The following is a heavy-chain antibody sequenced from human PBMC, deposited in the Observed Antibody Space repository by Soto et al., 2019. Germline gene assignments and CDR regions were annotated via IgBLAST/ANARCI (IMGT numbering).Heavy chain of an antibody. CDR2: INAGNGNT. V-gene: IGHV1-3*01. Sequence: QVQLVQSGAEVKKPGASVKVSCKASGYTFTSYAMHWVRQAPGQRLEWMGWINAGNGNTKYSQKFQGRVTITRDTSASTAYMELSSLRSEDTAVYYCARDPTVGATVHFQHWGQGTLVTVSS. D-gene: IGHD1-26*01. CDR3: ARDPTVGATVHFQH. J-gene: IGHJ1*01. CDR1: GYTFTSYA.